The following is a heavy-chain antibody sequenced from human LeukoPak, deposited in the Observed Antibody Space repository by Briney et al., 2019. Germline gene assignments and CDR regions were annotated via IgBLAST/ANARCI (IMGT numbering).Heavy chain of an antibody. J-gene: IGHJ4*02. CDR3: ARDRNSSSWYDY. V-gene: IGHV3-30*02. CDR1: GFTFSSYG. CDR2: IRYDGSNK. D-gene: IGHD6-13*01. Sequence: GGSLRLSCAASGFTFSSYGMHWVRQAPGKGLEWVAFIRYDGSNKYYADSVKGRFTISRDNSKNTLYLQMNSLRAEDTAVYYCARDRNSSSWYDYWGQGILVTVSS.